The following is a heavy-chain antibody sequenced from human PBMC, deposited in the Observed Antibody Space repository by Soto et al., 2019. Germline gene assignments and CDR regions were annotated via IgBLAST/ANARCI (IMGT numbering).Heavy chain of an antibody. CDR1: GFSLSTSGVG. V-gene: IGHV2-5*02. CDR2: IYWDDDK. D-gene: IGHD2-2*01. J-gene: IGHJ4*02. CDR3: AHSRWVRVVPPFDY. Sequence: SGPTLVNPTQTLTLTCTFSGFSLSTSGVGVGWIRQPPGKALEWLALIYWDDDKRYSPSLKRRLTITKDTSKNQVLLTMTNMDPVDTATYYCAHSRWVRVVPPFDYWGQGTLVTVSS.